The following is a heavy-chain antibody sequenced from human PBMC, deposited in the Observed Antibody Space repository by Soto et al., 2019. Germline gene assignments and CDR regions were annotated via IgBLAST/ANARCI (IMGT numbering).Heavy chain of an antibody. J-gene: IGHJ4*02. CDR3: AKLGLTMIVVVITRPVDY. CDR2: ISGSGGST. D-gene: IGHD3-22*01. V-gene: IGHV3-23*01. Sequence: GGSLRLSCAASGFTFSSYAMSWVRQAPGKGLEWVSAISGSGGSTYYADSVKDRFTISRDNSKNTLYLQMNSLRAEDTAVYYCAKLGLTMIVVVITRPVDYWGQGTLVTVSS. CDR1: GFTFSSYA.